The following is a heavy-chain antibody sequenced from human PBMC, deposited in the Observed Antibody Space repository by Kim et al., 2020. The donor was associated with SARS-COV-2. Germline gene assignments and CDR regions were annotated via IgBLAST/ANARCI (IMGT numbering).Heavy chain of an antibody. D-gene: IGHD2-2*01. Sequence: GGSLRLSCAASGFSFSSYAMSWVRQAPGKGLEWVSAISGSGGSTYYADSVKGRFTISRDNSKNTLYLQMNSLGAEDTAVYYCANLPVVGYCSSTSCYVPNWGQGTLVTVSS. V-gene: IGHV3-23*01. CDR2: ISGSGGST. CDR3: ANLPVVGYCSSTSCYVPN. CDR1: GFSFSSYA. J-gene: IGHJ4*02.